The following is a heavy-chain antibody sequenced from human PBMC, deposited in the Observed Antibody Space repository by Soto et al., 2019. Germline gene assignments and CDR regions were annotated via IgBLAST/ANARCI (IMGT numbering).Heavy chain of an antibody. CDR3: ARAYNNNGLHAFDI. D-gene: IGHD2-8*01. Sequence: PSETLSLTCTVSGGSTSSYYWSWIRQPAGKGLEWIGRIYSSGNTNYNPSLKGRVTMSVDTSKNQFSLKLSSVTAADTAVYYCARAYNNNGLHAFDIWGQGTMVTVSS. CDR2: IYSSGNT. CDR1: GGSTSSYY. V-gene: IGHV4-4*07. J-gene: IGHJ3*02.